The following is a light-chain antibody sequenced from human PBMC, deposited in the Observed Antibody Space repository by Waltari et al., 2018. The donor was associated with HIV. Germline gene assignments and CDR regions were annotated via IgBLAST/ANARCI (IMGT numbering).Light chain of an antibody. V-gene: IGLV2-11*01. Sequence: QSALTQPRSVSGSPGQSVTISCTGTSSDVGGYNYVSWYQHHQGKAPKLMIYDVSKRPSGVPDRFSGSKSGNTASLTISGLQAEDEADYYCCSYAGSYTLKVFGGGTKLTVL. J-gene: IGLJ2*01. CDR3: CSYAGSYTLKV. CDR2: DVS. CDR1: SSDVGGYNY.